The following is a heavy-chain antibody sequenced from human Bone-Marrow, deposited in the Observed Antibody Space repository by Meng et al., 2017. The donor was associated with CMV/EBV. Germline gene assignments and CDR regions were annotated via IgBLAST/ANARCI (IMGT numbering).Heavy chain of an antibody. CDR1: SFTFSSYW. J-gene: IGHJ4*02. D-gene: IGHD3-16*01. CDR2: IKHGGREK. CDR3: ARDFYAADHY. V-gene: IGHV3-7*01. Sequence: GESLKISCAASSFTFSSYWMTWVRQAPGKGLEWVANIKHGGREKYYVDSVKGRFTISRDNAKNSLYLQMNTLRAEDTAVYYCARDFYAADHYRGQGTLVTVS.